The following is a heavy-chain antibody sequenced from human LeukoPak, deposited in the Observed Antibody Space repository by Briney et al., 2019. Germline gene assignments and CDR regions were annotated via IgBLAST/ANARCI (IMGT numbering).Heavy chain of an antibody. Sequence: PGESLKISCQGSGFSFTNFWIAWVRQMPGKGLECMGIIYPTDSETRYSPPFQDQVTISADKSISTAYLQWNSLKASDTALYYCASAIVEVPAADHAFDIWGQGTMVIVSS. J-gene: IGHJ3*02. CDR3: ASAIVEVPAADHAFDI. CDR1: GFSFTNFW. CDR2: IYPTDSET. V-gene: IGHV5-51*01. D-gene: IGHD2-2*01.